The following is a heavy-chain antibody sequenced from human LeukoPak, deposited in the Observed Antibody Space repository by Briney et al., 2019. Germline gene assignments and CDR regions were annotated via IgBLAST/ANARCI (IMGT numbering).Heavy chain of an antibody. CDR2: IYSGGST. CDR1: GFTVSSNY. CDR3: ARGALLGSSDAFDI. Sequence: SGGSLRLSCAASGFTVSSNYMSWVRQAPGKGLEWVSVIYSGGSTYYADSVKGRFTISRDNSKNTLYLQMNSLRAEDTAVYYCARGALLGSSDAFDIWGQGTMVTVSS. J-gene: IGHJ3*02. V-gene: IGHV3-53*05. D-gene: IGHD2-8*02.